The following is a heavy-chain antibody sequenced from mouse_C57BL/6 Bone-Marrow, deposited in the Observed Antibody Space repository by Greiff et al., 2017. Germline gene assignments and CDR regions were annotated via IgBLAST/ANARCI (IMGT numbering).Heavy chain of an antibody. J-gene: IGHJ4*01. CDR3: ARYPLAYDYEFYAMDY. Sequence: VQLQQSGPELVKPGASVKISCKASGYAFSSSWMNWVKQSHGKSLEWIGRINPYNGDTFYNQKFKGKATLTVDKSSSTAHMELLSLTSEDFAVYYCARYPLAYDYEFYAMDYWGQGTSVTVSS. D-gene: IGHD2-4*01. CDR1: GYAFSSSW. V-gene: IGHV1-37*01. CDR2: INPYNGDT.